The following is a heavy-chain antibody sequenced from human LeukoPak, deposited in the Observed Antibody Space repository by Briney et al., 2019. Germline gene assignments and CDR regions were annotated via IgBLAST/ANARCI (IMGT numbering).Heavy chain of an antibody. CDR2: ISTSGNTI. J-gene: IGHJ4*02. CDR1: GFTFSDYY. D-gene: IGHD2-8*01. Sequence: PGGSLRLSCAASGFTFSDYYMSWIRQAPGKGLEWASYISTSGNTIYYADSVKGRFTISRDNAKNSLYLQMNSLRAEDTAVYYCARTNGVSKFDYWGQGTLVTVSS. V-gene: IGHV3-11*04. CDR3: ARTNGVSKFDY.